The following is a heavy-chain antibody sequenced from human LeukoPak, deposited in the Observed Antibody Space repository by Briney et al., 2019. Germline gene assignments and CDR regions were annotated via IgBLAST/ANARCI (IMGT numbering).Heavy chain of an antibody. CDR1: GFTFSGSA. J-gene: IGHJ4*02. CDR2: IRSKANSYAT. D-gene: IGHD1-26*01. Sequence: HPGGSLRLSCSASGFTFSGSAMHWVRQASGKGLEWVGRIRSKANSYATAYAASVIGRFTISRDDSKNTAYLQMNSLKTEDTAVYYCTRLPGGATGNWGQGTLVTVSS. V-gene: IGHV3-73*01. CDR3: TRLPGGATGN.